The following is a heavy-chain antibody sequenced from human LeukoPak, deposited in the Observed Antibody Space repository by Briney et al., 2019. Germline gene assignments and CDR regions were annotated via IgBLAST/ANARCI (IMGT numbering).Heavy chain of an antibody. J-gene: IGHJ5*02. D-gene: IGHD2-2*02. V-gene: IGHV5-51*01. CDR2: IYPGDSDT. Sequence: GESLRISCKGSGYSFTSYWIGWVRPLPGKGLEWMGIIYPGDSDTRYSPSFQGQVTISADKSISTAYLQWSSLKASDTAMYYCATSVPAAILGFDPWGQGTLVTVSS. CDR3: ATSVPAAILGFDP. CDR1: GYSFTSYW.